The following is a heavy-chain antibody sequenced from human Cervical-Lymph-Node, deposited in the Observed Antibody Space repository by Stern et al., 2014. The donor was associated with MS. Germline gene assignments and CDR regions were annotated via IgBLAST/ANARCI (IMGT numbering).Heavy chain of an antibody. V-gene: IGHV5-51*01. CDR3: ARTVCSGGSCYTVPFDY. Sequence: EVQLVESGAEVKKPGESLKISCKGSGYSFASYWIGWVRPMPGKGLEWMGIIYPADSETRYSPSFQGQVTISADKSISTAYLQWSSLKASDTAMYYCARTVCSGGSCYTVPFDYWGQGTLVTVSS. CDR2: IYPADSET. CDR1: GYSFASYW. J-gene: IGHJ4*02. D-gene: IGHD2-15*01.